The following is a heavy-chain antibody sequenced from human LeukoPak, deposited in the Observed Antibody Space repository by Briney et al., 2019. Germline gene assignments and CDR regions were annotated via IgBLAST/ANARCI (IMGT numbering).Heavy chain of an antibody. Sequence: SETLSLTCTVSVYSISSGYYWGWIRQPPGKGLEWIGSIYHSGSTYYNPYLKSRVTISVDTSKNQFSLKLSSVTAADTAVYYCARGPYGSGSYYNYYSYYLDVWGKGTTVTVSS. D-gene: IGHD3-10*01. V-gene: IGHV4-38-2*02. CDR3: ARGPYGSGSYYNYYSYYLDV. CDR2: IYHSGST. CDR1: VYSISSGYY. J-gene: IGHJ6*03.